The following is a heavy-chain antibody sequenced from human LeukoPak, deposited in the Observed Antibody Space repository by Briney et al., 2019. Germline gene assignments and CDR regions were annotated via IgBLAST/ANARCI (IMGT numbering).Heavy chain of an antibody. CDR2: ISISSSYI. J-gene: IGHJ4*02. Sequence: SGGSLRLSCAASGFTFSSYSMNWVRQAPGKGLEWVSSISISSSYIYYADSVKGRFTISRDNVKNSLYLQMNSLRAEDTAVYFCARGRSGYCSTTSCSRPPDYWGQGTLVTVSS. V-gene: IGHV3-21*01. CDR1: GFTFSSYS. CDR3: ARGRSGYCSTTSCSRPPDY. D-gene: IGHD2-2*03.